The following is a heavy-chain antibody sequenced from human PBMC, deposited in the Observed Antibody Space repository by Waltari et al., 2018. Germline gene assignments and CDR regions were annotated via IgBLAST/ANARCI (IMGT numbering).Heavy chain of an antibody. CDR3: VRDRYQFDY. Sequence: EVQLVQSGADVKKPGATVNISSKVSGYTFNDYHMHWVQQAPVKGLEWMVLVDPEDGETIYAEKFQGRVTITADTSTDTAYMELSSLRSEDTAVYYCVRDRYQFDYWGQGTLVTVSS. J-gene: IGHJ4*02. D-gene: IGHD2-2*01. CDR1: GYTFNDYH. V-gene: IGHV1-69-2*01. CDR2: VDPEDGET.